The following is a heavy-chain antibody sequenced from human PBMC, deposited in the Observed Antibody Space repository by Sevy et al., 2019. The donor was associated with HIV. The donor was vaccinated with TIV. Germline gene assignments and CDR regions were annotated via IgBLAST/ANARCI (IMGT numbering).Heavy chain of an antibody. Sequence: AGSLRLSCAASGFTFSSYGMHWVRQAPGKGLEWVAVIRYDGSNKYYADSVKGRFTISRDNSKNTLYLQMNSLRAEDTAVYYCARGPAGCPDDWGQGTLVTVSS. CDR3: ARGPAGCPDD. V-gene: IGHV3-33*01. D-gene: IGHD2-2*01. CDR1: GFTFSSYG. CDR2: IRYDGSNK. J-gene: IGHJ4*02.